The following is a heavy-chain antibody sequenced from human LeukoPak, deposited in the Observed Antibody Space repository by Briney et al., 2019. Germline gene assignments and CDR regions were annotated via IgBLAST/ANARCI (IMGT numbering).Heavy chain of an antibody. V-gene: IGHV3-9*01. Sequence: PGGSLRLSCAASGFTFDDYAMHWVRQAPGKGLEWVSGISWNSGSIGYADSVKGRFTISRDDSKSTLYLQMNSLRAEDTAVYYCAKDGHWTFDYWGQGTLVTVSS. D-gene: IGHD1-1*01. CDR2: ISWNSGSI. CDR1: GFTFDDYA. CDR3: AKDGHWTFDY. J-gene: IGHJ4*02.